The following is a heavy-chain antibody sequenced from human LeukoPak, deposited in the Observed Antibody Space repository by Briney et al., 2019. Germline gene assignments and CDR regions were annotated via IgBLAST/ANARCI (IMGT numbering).Heavy chain of an antibody. CDR2: ISGSGGST. D-gene: IGHD2-21*01. CDR1: GFTFSSYA. J-gene: IGHJ4*02. Sequence: PGGSLRLSCAASGFTFSSYAMSWVRQAPGKGLEWVSAISGSGGSTYYADSVKGRFTISRDNSKNTLYLQMNSLRAEDTAVYYCANYCGGRGGDCYPEPRFDYWGQGTLVTVSS. CDR3: ANYCGGRGGDCYPEPRFDY. V-gene: IGHV3-23*01.